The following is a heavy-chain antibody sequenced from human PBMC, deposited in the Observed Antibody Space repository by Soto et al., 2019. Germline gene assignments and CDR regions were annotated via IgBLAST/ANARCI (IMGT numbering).Heavy chain of an antibody. Sequence: GGSLRLSCAASGFTFSSYAMSWVRQAPGKGLEWVSAISGSGGSTYYADSVKGRFTISRNNSKNTLYLQMNSLRAEDTAVYYWAKVSPPCSSTSCYADYYYYMDVWGKGTTVTVSS. V-gene: IGHV3-23*01. CDR3: AKVSPPCSSTSCYADYYYYMDV. D-gene: IGHD2-2*01. J-gene: IGHJ6*03. CDR1: GFTFSSYA. CDR2: ISGSGGST.